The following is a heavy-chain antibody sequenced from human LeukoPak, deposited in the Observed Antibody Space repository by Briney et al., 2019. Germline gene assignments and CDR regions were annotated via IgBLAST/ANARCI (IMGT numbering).Heavy chain of an antibody. CDR3: AADPYDSSGYQPTNDY. CDR2: IVVGSGNT. V-gene: IGHV1-58*01. J-gene: IGHJ4*02. Sequence: ASVNVSCKASGFTFTSSAVQWVRQARGQRLEWIGWIVVGSGNTNYAQKFQERVTITRDMSTSTAYMELSSLRSEDTAVYYCAADPYDSSGYQPTNDYWGQGTLVTVSS. CDR1: GFTFTSSA. D-gene: IGHD3-22*01.